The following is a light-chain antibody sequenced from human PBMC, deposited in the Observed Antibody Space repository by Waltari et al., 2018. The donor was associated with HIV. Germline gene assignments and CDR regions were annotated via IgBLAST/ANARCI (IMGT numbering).Light chain of an antibody. Sequence: QSALTQPRSVSGSPGQSVTISCTGTSSDVGGYSYVSWYQQHPGKAPNLMSYDVTKRPSGVPDRFSGSKSGITSSLTISELQADDEADYYGCSYAGSNTVVFGGGTELTVL. CDR1: SSDVGGYSY. CDR2: DVT. CDR3: CSYAGSNTVV. V-gene: IGLV2-11*01. J-gene: IGLJ2*01.